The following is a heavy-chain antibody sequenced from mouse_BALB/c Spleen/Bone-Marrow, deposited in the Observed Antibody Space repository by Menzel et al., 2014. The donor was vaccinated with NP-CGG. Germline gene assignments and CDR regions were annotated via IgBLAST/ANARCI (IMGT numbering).Heavy chain of an antibody. CDR2: IDPANGNI. V-gene: IGHV14-3*02. CDR1: GFNIKDTY. CDR3: AMYHYGSSLFAY. Sequence: VQLQQPGAELVKPGASVKLSCTASGFNIKDTYMHWVKQRPEQGLEWIGRIDPANGNIKYDPKFQGKATITADTSSNTAYLQLSSLTSEDTAVYYCAMYHYGSSLFAYWGQGTLVTVSA. J-gene: IGHJ3*01. D-gene: IGHD1-1*01.